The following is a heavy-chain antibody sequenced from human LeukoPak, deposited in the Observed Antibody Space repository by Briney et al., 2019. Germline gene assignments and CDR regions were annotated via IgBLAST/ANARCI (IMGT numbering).Heavy chain of an antibody. Sequence: GASVKVSCKASGYTFTSYGISWVRQAPGQGLEWMGWISAYNGNTNYAQKLQGRVTMTTDTSTSTAYMELRSLRSDDTAVYYWAREHYYGSGSYGRSDYWGQGTLVTVSS. D-gene: IGHD3-10*01. V-gene: IGHV1-18*01. CDR2: ISAYNGNT. J-gene: IGHJ4*02. CDR1: GYTFTSYG. CDR3: AREHYYGSGSYGRSDY.